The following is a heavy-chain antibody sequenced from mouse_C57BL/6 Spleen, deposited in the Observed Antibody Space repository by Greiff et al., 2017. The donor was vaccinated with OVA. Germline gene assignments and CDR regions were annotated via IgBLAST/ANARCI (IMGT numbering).Heavy chain of an antibody. J-gene: IGHJ1*03. CDR1: GYSFTDYN. CDR2: INPNYGTT. V-gene: IGHV1-39*01. CDR3: AIYDGYHLYWYFDV. Sequence: VQLQQSGPELVKPGASVKISCKASGYSFTDYNMNWVKQSNGKSLEWIGVINPNYGTTSYNQKFKGKATLTADKSSSTAYMQLSSLTSEDSAVYFCAIYDGYHLYWYFDVWGTGTTVTVSS. D-gene: IGHD2-3*01.